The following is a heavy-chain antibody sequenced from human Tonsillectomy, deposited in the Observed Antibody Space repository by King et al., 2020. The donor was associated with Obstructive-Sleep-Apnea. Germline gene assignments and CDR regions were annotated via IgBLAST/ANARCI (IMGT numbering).Heavy chain of an antibody. CDR2: MNPNGGGT. CDR3: APSAYSTSWHPWFDR. J-gene: IGHJ5*02. CDR1: GYSFINYD. V-gene: IGHV1-8*01. Sequence: VQLVESGAEVKKPGASMKVSCKASGYSFINYDINWVRQATGQGLEWMGWMNPNGGGTGYAEKFRDRVTMTRDTSISTAYMELSGLRSDDTAVYYCAPSAYSTSWHPWFDRWGQGTLVTVSS. D-gene: IGHD6-13*01.